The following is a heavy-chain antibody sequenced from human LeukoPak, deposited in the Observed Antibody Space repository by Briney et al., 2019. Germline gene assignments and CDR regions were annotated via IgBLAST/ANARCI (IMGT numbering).Heavy chain of an antibody. CDR2: ISGSGGST. J-gene: IGHJ4*02. Sequence: GGSLSLSCAASGFTFSSYAMSWVRQAPGKGLEWVSAISGSGGSTYYADSVKGRFTISRDNSKNTLYLQMNSLRAEDRAVYYGGHGSGYYYSANWDYWGQGTLVTVSS. D-gene: IGHD3-22*01. V-gene: IGHV3-23*01. CDR3: GHGSGYYYSANWDY. CDR1: GFTFSSYA.